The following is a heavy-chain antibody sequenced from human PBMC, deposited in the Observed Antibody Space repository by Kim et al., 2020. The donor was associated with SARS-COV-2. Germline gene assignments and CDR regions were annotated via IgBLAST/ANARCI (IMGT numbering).Heavy chain of an antibody. J-gene: IGHJ4*02. Sequence: ASVKVSCKASGYTFKRYPIHWVRQAPGQRLEWMGWVNAANDETKYSQKFQGRVTITRDTSANTAYMDLRSLTFEDTAIYYCARDMNPTVYDYWGQGTLVTVSS. V-gene: IGHV1-3*01. CDR2: VNAANDET. D-gene: IGHD4-4*01. CDR1: GYTFKRYP. CDR3: ARDMNPTVYDY.